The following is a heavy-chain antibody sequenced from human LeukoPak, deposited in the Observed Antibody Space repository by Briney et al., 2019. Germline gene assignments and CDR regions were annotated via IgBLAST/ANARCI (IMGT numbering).Heavy chain of an antibody. CDR2: ISYDGSNK. D-gene: IGHD3-10*01. CDR1: GFTFSSYA. Sequence: PGRSLRLSCAASGFTFSSYAMHWVRQAPGKGLEWVAVISYDGSNKYYADSVKGRFTISRDNAKNSLYLQMNSLRAKDTAVYYCARDVYYGSGTFGYWGQGTLVTVSS. V-gene: IGHV3-30*04. J-gene: IGHJ4*02. CDR3: ARDVYYGSGTFGY.